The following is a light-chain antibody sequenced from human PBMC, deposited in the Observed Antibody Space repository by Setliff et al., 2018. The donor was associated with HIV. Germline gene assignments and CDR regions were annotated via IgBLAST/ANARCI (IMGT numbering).Light chain of an antibody. J-gene: IGLJ1*01. CDR1: SSDVGGYYS. Sequence: QSALTQPAYVSGSPGQSITISCTGISSDVGGYYSVSWYQQHPGKAPKLMIYDVINRPSGVSNLFSGSRSGNTASLTISGLQVADEADYYCSSYTTSSTLFVFGPGTKVT. CDR3: SSYTTSSTLFV. V-gene: IGLV2-14*03. CDR2: DVI.